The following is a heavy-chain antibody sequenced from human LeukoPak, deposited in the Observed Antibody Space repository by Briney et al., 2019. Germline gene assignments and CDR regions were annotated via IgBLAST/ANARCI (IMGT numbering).Heavy chain of an antibody. V-gene: IGHV3-15*01. Sequence: PGGSLRLSCAASGFTFSNAGMSWVRQAPGKGLEWVGRIKSKTDGGTTDYAAPVKGRFTISREDSKNTLYLQMNSLKTEDTAVYYCARRIAVRFNYYYMDVWGKGTTVTVSS. CDR3: ARRIAVRFNYYYMDV. CDR2: IKSKTDGGTT. D-gene: IGHD6-19*01. CDR1: GFTFSNAG. J-gene: IGHJ6*03.